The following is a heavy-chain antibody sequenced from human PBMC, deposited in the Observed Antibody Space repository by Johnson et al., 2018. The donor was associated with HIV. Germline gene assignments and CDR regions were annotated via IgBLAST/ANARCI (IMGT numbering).Heavy chain of an antibody. Sequence: QVQVVESGGGSVQPGGSLRLSCAASGFTFSDYYMSWIRQAPGKGLEWVSYISSSGSTIYYADSVKGRFPISRDNAKHSLYLQMNSLSAEDTAGYYCARDQGGVRSSGHPNAFDIWGQGTMVTVSS. CDR1: GFTFSDYY. CDR3: ARDQGGVRSSGHPNAFDI. J-gene: IGHJ3*02. V-gene: IGHV3-11*04. CDR2: ISSSGSTI. D-gene: IGHD6-19*01.